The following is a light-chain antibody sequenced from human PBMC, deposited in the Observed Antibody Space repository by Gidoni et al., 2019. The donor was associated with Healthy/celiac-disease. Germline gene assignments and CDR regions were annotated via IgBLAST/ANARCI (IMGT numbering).Light chain of an antibody. CDR2: GAS. Sequence: EIVLPQSPGTLPLSPGERATLPCRARQSVSSSYLAWYQQKPGQAPRLLISGASSRATAIPDRFSGSGSGTDFTLTISRLEPEDFAVYYCQQYGSSPITFGQGTRLEIK. CDR3: QQYGSSPIT. CDR1: QSVSSSY. V-gene: IGKV3-20*01. J-gene: IGKJ5*01.